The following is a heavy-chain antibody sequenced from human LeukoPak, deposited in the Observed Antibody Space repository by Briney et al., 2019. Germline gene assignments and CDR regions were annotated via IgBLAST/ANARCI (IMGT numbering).Heavy chain of an antibody. Sequence: SETLSLTCTVSGGSISSGSYYWGWIRQPPGKGLEWIGSIYYSGSTYYNPSLKSRVTISVDTSKNQFSLKLSSVTAADTAVYYCASPGAPFDYWGQGTLVTVSS. V-gene: IGHV4-39*01. CDR2: IYYSGST. J-gene: IGHJ4*02. CDR1: GGSISSGSYY. CDR3: ASPGAPFDY. D-gene: IGHD3-10*01.